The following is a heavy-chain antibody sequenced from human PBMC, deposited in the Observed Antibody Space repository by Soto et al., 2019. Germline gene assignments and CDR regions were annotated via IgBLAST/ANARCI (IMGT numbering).Heavy chain of an antibody. CDR1: GYIFTSYW. V-gene: IGHV5-10-1*01. D-gene: IGHD3-16*02. Sequence: GESLKISCKGSGYIFTSYWISWVRQMPGKGLEWMVRIDPSDSYTNYSPSFQGHVTISADKSISTAYLQWSSLKASDTPMYYCARQPFLSGLGDLSLEGAYYYYGMDVWGQGTTVTVSS. CDR3: ARQPFLSGLGDLSLEGAYYYYGMDV. CDR2: IDPSDSYT. J-gene: IGHJ6*02.